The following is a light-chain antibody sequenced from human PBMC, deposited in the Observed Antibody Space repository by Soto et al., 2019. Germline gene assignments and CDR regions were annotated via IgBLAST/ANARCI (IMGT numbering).Light chain of an antibody. CDR3: QQYGSSPFS. J-gene: IGKJ3*01. CDR2: GAS. Sequence: EIVLTQSPCTLSLSPGERATLSCRASQSVSNNYLAWYQQKPGQAPRLLIYGASSRATGIPYRFSGSGSGTDFTLTISRLEPEDFAVYYCQQYGSSPFSFGPGTKVDIK. V-gene: IGKV3-20*01. CDR1: QSVSNNY.